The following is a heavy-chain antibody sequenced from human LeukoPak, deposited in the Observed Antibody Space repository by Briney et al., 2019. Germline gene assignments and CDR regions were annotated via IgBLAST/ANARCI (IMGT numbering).Heavy chain of an antibody. J-gene: IGHJ5*02. D-gene: IGHD3-10*01. CDR3: ARGFGSGSYNWFDP. CDR1: GGSFSDSY. CDR2: IIQSGST. Sequence: PSETLSLTCVVYGGSFSDSYWNWIRQPPGKGLEWIGEIIQSGSTNYNPSLKSRVTISLDTSKNQFSLKLRSVTAADTAVYFCARGFGSGSYNWFDPWGQGTLVTVSS. V-gene: IGHV4-34*01.